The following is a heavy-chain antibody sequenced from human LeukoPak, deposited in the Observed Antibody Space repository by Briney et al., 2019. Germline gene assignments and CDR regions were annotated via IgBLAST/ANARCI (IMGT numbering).Heavy chain of an antibody. Sequence: SETLSPTCTVSGKPLGTFYWSWIRQPAGQGLEYIGRIHTNGYTNYKPSLNSRVTMSVDSSKNQFSLTLRSVTATDTAIYYCARAHSGLYLDSWGQGTLVTVSS. J-gene: IGHJ4*02. CDR2: IHTNGYT. CDR3: ARAHSGLYLDS. CDR1: GKPLGTFY. D-gene: IGHD2-15*01. V-gene: IGHV4-4*07.